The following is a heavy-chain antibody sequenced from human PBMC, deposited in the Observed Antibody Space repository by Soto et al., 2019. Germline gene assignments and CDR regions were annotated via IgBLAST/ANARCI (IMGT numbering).Heavy chain of an antibody. D-gene: IGHD1-26*01. CDR1: GLIFSNYV. CDR3: AKRPRALLTFDY. J-gene: IGHJ4*02. V-gene: IGHV3-23*01. CDR2: ISDSGGTS. Sequence: PGGSLRLSCAASGLIFSNYVMSWVRQAPGKGLEWVSSISDSGGTSYYADSVKGRFTISRDNSKNTLYLQMNSLRAEDTAIYYCAKRPRALLTFDYWGQGSLVIVSS.